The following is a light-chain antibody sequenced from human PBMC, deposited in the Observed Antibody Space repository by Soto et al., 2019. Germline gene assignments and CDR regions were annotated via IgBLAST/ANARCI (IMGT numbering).Light chain of an antibody. CDR1: QSVSNN. J-gene: IGKJ1*01. CDR2: DAS. Sequence: ILMTQSPATLSVSPGERATLSCRASQSVSNNLAWSQQKPGQAPRLLIYDASTRATGIPARFSGSGSGTEFNLTISGLQSEDFAVYYCQEYNNWPPWTFGQGTKVEIK. V-gene: IGKV3-15*01. CDR3: QEYNNWPPWT.